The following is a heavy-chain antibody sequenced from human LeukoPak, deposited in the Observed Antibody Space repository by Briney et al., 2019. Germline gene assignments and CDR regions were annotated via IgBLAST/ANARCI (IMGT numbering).Heavy chain of an antibody. J-gene: IGHJ5*02. Sequence: GGSLRLSCAASGFTFSSYWMHWVRQAPGKGLVWVSRINIDGSTTNYADSVKGRFTISRENAKNSLYLQMNSLRAGDTAVYYCARAKWAYGSGSRAYNWFDPWGQGTLVTVSS. D-gene: IGHD3-10*01. CDR2: INIDGSTT. CDR1: GFTFSSYW. V-gene: IGHV3-74*01. CDR3: ARAKWAYGSGSRAYNWFDP.